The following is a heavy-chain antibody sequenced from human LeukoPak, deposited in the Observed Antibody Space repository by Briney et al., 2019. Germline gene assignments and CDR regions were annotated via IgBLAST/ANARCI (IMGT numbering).Heavy chain of an antibody. CDR3: AKDRGISVVQPDY. J-gene: IGHJ4*02. V-gene: IGHV3-33*02. CDR2: LWYDGSNK. Sequence: GGSLRLSCEASGFTFGAYAMHWVRQPPGKGLEWLALLWYDGSNKYYADSATGRFAISRDNSINTVFLDMASVTAEDTGVYYCAKDRGISVVQPDYWGQGTLVTVSS. CDR1: GFTFGAYA. D-gene: IGHD6-19*01.